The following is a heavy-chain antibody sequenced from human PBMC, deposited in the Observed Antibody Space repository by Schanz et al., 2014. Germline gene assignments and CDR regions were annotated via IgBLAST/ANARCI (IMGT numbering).Heavy chain of an antibody. D-gene: IGHD1-1*01. Sequence: EVQLVASGGGLVQPGGSLRLSCAASGFTFSSYSMNWVRQAPGKGLEWVSGITGASDHIDYAESVKGRFTISRDNSKNTLYLQMDSLRAEDTAVYFCAKKVPAYNPFDSWGQGTLVTVSS. CDR2: ITGASDHI. CDR1: GFTFSSYS. CDR3: AKKVPAYNPFDS. V-gene: IGHV3-23*04. J-gene: IGHJ4*02.